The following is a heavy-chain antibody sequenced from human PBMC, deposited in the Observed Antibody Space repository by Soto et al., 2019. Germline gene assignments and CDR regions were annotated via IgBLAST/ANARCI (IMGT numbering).Heavy chain of an antibody. Sequence: QVQLQESGPGLVKPSETLSLTCTVSGGSISSYYWSWIRQPPGKGLEWIGYIYYSGSTNYNPSLKSRVTISVDTSKNQFSLKLSSVTAADTAVYYCARVRWTVAGPGHFDYRGQGTLVIVSS. CDR2: IYYSGST. CDR3: ARVRWTVAGPGHFDY. D-gene: IGHD6-19*01. CDR1: GGSISSYY. V-gene: IGHV4-59*01. J-gene: IGHJ4*02.